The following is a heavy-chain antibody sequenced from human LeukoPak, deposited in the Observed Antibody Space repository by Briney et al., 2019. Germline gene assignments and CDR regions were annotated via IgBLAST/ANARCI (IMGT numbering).Heavy chain of an antibody. D-gene: IGHD3-10*01. V-gene: IGHV3-33*06. CDR1: GFMFSDDG. CDR2: VWYDGSNI. J-gene: IGHJ6*03. CDR3: AKEGDRGEALYYCYMDV. Sequence: GGSLRLSCAASGFMFSDDGMHWVRQGPGKGLGWVAAVWYDGSNIFYADSVKGRFTISRDNSKNALYLQMNSLRAEDTADYYCAKEGDRGEALYYCYMDVWGNGTTVTVSS.